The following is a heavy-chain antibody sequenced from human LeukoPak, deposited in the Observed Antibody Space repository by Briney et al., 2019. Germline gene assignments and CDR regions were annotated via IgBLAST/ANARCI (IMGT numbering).Heavy chain of an antibody. CDR1: GYSFTNYW. CDR2: IDPSDSYT. D-gene: IGHD6-25*01. J-gene: IGHJ4*02. Sequence: GESLRISCKCSGYSFTNYWITWVRQMPGKGLEWMGRIDPSDSYTNYSPSFQGHVTISADKVISTAYLQWSSLKASDTAMYYCARQAATSMFDYWGQGTLVTVSS. V-gene: IGHV5-10-1*01. CDR3: ARQAATSMFDY.